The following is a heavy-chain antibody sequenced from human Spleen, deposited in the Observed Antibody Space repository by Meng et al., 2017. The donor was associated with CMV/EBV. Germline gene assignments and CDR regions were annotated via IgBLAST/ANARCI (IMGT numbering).Heavy chain of an antibody. V-gene: IGHV4-59*01. CDR2: IYYSGST. CDR3: ARTTITVFGVVRLNWFGP. J-gene: IGHJ5*02. D-gene: IGHD3-3*01. Sequence: GSLRLSCTVSGDSISDYYWSCIRQPPGKGLEWIGYIYYSGSTIYNPSFKSRVTISIDTSKKQFSLKLKSVTAADTAVYFCARTTITVFGVVRLNWFGPWGQGTLVTVSS. CDR1: GDSISDYY.